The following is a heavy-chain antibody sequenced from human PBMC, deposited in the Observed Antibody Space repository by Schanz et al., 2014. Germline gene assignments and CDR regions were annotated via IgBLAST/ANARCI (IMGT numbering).Heavy chain of an antibody. CDR3: ARVKYCTITRCYRTETEGIYYMDV. D-gene: IGHD2-2*01. Sequence: DVHLLESGGGLVQPGGSLRLSCAASGFGFSSYSMNWVRQAPGKGLEWVSYISGSSRTIYYADSVKGRFTIYRDNSKNTLYLQMNSLRAEDTAVYYCARVKYCTITRCYRTETEGIYYMDVWGKGTTVTVSS. CDR2: ISGSSRTI. CDR1: GFGFSSYS. J-gene: IGHJ6*03. V-gene: IGHV3-48*01.